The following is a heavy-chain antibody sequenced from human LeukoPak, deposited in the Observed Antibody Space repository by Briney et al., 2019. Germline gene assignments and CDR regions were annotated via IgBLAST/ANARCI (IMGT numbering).Heavy chain of an antibody. CDR3: ARDIFFQGDY. CDR2: FNPSGGST. V-gene: IGHV1-46*01. CDR1: GYTFTSYY. J-gene: IGHJ4*02. Sequence: ASVKVSCKASGYTFTSYYMHWVRQAPGQGLEWMGMFNPSGGSTDYAQKFQGRVTMTRDTSTSTVYVELSSLKSEDTAVYYCARDIFFQGDYWGQGTLVTVSS.